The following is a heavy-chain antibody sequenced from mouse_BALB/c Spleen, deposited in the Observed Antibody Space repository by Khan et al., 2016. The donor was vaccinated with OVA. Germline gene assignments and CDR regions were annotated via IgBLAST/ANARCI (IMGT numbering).Heavy chain of an antibody. Sequence: VQLQQSGAELVKPGASVKLSCTASGFNIKDTYMHWVKQRPEQGLEWIGRIDPANGNTKYDPKFQGKATITADTSSNTAYLQLSSLTSEDTAVYHCALIYYVNYIYFDYWGQGTTLTVSS. CDR2: IDPANGNT. CDR1: GFNIKDTY. J-gene: IGHJ2*01. V-gene: IGHV14-3*02. CDR3: ALIYYVNYIYFDY. D-gene: IGHD2-1*01.